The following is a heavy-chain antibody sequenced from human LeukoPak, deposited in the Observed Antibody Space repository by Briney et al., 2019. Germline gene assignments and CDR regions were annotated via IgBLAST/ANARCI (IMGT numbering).Heavy chain of an antibody. Sequence: GGSLRLSCAASGFTFTRYWMHWVRQAPGRGLEWVSRVSGDGITTTYADSVKGRFTISRDNSKNTLYLQMNSLRAEDTAVYYCAKARPVEWELSYIYQDFDYWGQGTLVTVSS. J-gene: IGHJ4*02. V-gene: IGHV3-74*01. CDR1: GFTFTRYW. CDR2: VSGDGITT. CDR3: AKARPVEWELSYIYQDFDY. D-gene: IGHD3-3*01.